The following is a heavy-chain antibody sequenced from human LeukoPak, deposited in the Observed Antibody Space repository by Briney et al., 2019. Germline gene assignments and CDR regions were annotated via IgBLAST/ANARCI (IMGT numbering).Heavy chain of an antibody. CDR2: ISSTSSYI. V-gene: IGHV3-21*04. CDR3: ASSGRGTGLDY. D-gene: IGHD3/OR15-3a*01. CDR1: GFTFSNYA. Sequence: PGGTLRLSCAASGFTFSNYAMTWVRQAPGKGLEWIASISSTSSYIYYAYSVTGRFTISIDNAKNSLYLQMNSLRAEDTAVYYCASSGRGTGLDYWGQGTLVTVSS. J-gene: IGHJ4*02.